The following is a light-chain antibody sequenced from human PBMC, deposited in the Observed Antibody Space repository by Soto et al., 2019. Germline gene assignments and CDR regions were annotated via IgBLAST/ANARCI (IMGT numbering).Light chain of an antibody. CDR2: DAS. Sequence: DIQMTQSPATLSASVGDRVTITCRASQSISSWLAWYQEKPGRAPKLLIYDASTLESGVPSRFSGSGSGTEFTLTISSLQPDDFATYYCQQYISHDLLTVGGGTKVDIK. CDR1: QSISSW. J-gene: IGKJ4*01. CDR3: QQYISHDLLT. V-gene: IGKV1-5*01.